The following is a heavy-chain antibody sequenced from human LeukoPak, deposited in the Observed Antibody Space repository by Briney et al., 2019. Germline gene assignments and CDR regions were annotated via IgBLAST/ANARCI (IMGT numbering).Heavy chain of an antibody. V-gene: IGHV1-69*04. Sequence: ASVKVSCKASGGTFSSYAISWVRQAPGQGLEWMGRIIPILGIANYAQKFQGRVTITADKSTSTAYMELSSLRSEDTAVYYCARDILTGYYVYGMDVWGQGTTVTVSS. CDR1: GGTFSSYA. CDR3: ARDILTGYYVYGMDV. CDR2: IIPILGIA. D-gene: IGHD3-9*01. J-gene: IGHJ6*02.